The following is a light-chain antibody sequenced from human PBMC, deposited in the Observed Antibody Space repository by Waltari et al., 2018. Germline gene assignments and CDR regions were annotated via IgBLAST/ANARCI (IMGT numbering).Light chain of an antibody. CDR2: KAS. CDR3: QQYNSYPFT. J-gene: IGKJ3*01. CDR1: QSISNW. Sequence: DIQMTQSPSTLSASVGDRVTITCRASQSISNWLAWYHQKPGRAPRLLIHKASSLESGVPSRFSGSGSGTEFTFTISSLQPDDFATYYCQQYNSYPFTVGPGTKVDVK. V-gene: IGKV1-5*03.